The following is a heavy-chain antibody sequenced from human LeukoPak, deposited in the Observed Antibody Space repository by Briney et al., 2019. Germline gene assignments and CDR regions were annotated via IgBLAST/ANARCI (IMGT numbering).Heavy chain of an antibody. CDR2: IIPIFGTA. V-gene: IGHV1-69*13. CDR1: GGTFSSYV. J-gene: IGHJ6*03. D-gene: IGHD6-13*01. Sequence: SVKVSCKASGGTFSSYVINWVRQAPGQGLEWMGGIIPIFGTANYAQKFQGRVTITADESTSTAYMELSSLRSEDTAVYYCARGRYIAAAGRRSYYYYYMDVWGKGTTVTISS. CDR3: ARGRYIAAAGRRSYYYYYMDV.